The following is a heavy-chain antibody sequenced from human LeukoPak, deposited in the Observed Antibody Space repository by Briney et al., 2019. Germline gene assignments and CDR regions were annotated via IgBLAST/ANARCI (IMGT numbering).Heavy chain of an antibody. CDR3: ARTLYFGDLFYDY. CDR2: LYSGGST. D-gene: IGHD3-10*01. CDR1: GFTVSNNY. J-gene: IGHJ4*02. Sequence: PGGSLRLSCAASGFTVSNNYMSWVRQAPGKGLDWVSVLYSGGSTYYADSMKGRFTISRDNSKNTLYLQMNSLRAEDTAVYHCARTLYFGDLFYDYWGQGTLVTVSS. V-gene: IGHV3-66*01.